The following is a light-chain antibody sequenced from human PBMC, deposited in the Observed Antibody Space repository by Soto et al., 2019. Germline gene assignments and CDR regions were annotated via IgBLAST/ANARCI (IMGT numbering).Light chain of an antibody. J-gene: IGKJ4*01. Sequence: EIVLTQSPATLSLSPGERATLSCRASQSVSSYLAWYQQKPGQAPRLLIYDTSIRASGIPDRFSGSGSGTDFTLTISRLEPEDFAVYYCRQYGRSLGFAFGGGTKVDIK. CDR1: QSVSSY. CDR3: RQYGRSLGFA. V-gene: IGKV3-20*01. CDR2: DTS.